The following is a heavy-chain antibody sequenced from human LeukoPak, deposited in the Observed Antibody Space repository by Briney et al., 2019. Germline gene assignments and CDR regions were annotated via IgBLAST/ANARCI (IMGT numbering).Heavy chain of an antibody. CDR1: GYTFTGHY. J-gene: IGHJ6*02. CDR3: ARKKVVPAANYYYYGMDV. Sequence: GASVKVSCKASGYTFTGHYMHWVRQAPGQGLEWMGWINPNSGGTNYAQKFQGRVTMTRDTSISTAYMELSRLRSDDTAVYYCARKKVVPAANYYYYGMDVWGQGTTVTVSS. D-gene: IGHD2-2*01. V-gene: IGHV1-2*02. CDR2: INPNSGGT.